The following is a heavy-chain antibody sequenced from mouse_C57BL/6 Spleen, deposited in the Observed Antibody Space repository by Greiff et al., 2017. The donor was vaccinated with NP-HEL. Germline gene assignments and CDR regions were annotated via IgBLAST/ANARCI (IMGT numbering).Heavy chain of an antibody. D-gene: IGHD2-2*01. V-gene: IGHV1-66*01. J-gene: IGHJ4*01. CDR1: GYSFTSYY. Sequence: QVQLQQSGPELVKPGASVKISCKASGYSFTSYYIHWVKQRPGQGLEWIGWIYPGSGNTKYNEKFKGKATLTADTSSSTAYMQLSSLTSEDSAVYCCARSGIYYGYEYAMDYWGQGTSVTGSS. CDR2: IYPGSGNT. CDR3: ARSGIYYGYEYAMDY.